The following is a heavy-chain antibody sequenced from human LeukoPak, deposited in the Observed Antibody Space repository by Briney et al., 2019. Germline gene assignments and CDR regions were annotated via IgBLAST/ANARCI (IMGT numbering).Heavy chain of an antibody. CDR2: MKGGGGDT. Sequence: GGSLRLSCAASGFIFSSYAMSWVRQAPARGLEWVSSMKGGGGDTFYADFVKGRFTLSRDDSRNTVYLQLNSLRVEDTAVYYCARASWVSNAHAVSWGQGTLVTVSS. CDR1: GFIFSSYA. CDR3: ARASWVSNAHAVS. V-gene: IGHV3-23*01. D-gene: IGHD1-1*01. J-gene: IGHJ5*02.